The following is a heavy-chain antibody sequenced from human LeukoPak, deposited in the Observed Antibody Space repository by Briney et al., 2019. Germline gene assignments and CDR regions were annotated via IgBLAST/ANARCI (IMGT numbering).Heavy chain of an antibody. Sequence: ASVKVSCKASGYTFTSYGISWVRQAPGQGLEWMGWISAYNGNTNYAQKLQGRVTMTTDTSTSTAYMELRSLRFDDTAVYYCARAGFGELFYYYMDVWGKGTTVTVSS. V-gene: IGHV1-18*04. J-gene: IGHJ6*03. CDR3: ARAGFGELFYYYMDV. D-gene: IGHD3-10*01. CDR1: GYTFTSYG. CDR2: ISAYNGNT.